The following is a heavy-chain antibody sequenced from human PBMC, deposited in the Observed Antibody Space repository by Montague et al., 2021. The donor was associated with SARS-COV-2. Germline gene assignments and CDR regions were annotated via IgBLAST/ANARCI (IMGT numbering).Heavy chain of an antibody. CDR1: GGSISSYC. CDR2: TYYSGST. J-gene: IGHJ4*02. Sequence: SETLSLTCTVSGGSISSYCWSWIRQPPGKGLEWIGYTYYSGSTNYNPSLKSRVTISVDTSKTQFPLKLSSVTAASTAVYYCARAPVAPITIFGVVTSFDYWGQGTLVTVSS. CDR3: ARAPVAPITIFGVVTSFDY. V-gene: IGHV4-59*01. D-gene: IGHD3-3*01.